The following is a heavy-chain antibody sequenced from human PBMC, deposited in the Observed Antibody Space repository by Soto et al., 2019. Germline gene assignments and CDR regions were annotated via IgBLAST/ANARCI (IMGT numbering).Heavy chain of an antibody. CDR1: GGSFSGYY. J-gene: IGHJ4*02. CDR2: INHSGST. V-gene: IGHV4-34*01. Sequence: QVQLQQWGAGLLKPSETLSLTCAVYGGSFSGYYWSWIRQAPGKGLEWIGEINHSGSTNYNPSLKSRVTISVDTSKNQFSRELSSVTAADTAVYYCARNSSGWYGGINRYYFDYWGQGTLVTVSS. CDR3: ARNSSGWYGGINRYYFDY. D-gene: IGHD6-19*01.